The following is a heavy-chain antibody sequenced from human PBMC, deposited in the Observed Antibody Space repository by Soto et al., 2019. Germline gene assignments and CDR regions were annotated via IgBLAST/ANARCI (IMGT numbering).Heavy chain of an antibody. V-gene: IGHV1-69*13. Sequence: ASVKVSCKASGGTFSSYAISWVRQAPGQGLEWMGGIIPIFGTANYAQKFQGRVTITADESTSTAYMELSSLRSEDTAVYYCARGKDIVVVPAAMYIYYYYGMDVWGQGTTVTVSS. D-gene: IGHD2-2*01. CDR3: ARGKDIVVVPAAMYIYYYYGMDV. CDR2: IIPIFGTA. J-gene: IGHJ6*02. CDR1: GGTFSSYA.